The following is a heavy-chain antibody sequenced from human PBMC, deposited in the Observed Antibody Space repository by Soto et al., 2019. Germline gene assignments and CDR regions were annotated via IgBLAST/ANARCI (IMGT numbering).Heavy chain of an antibody. CDR2: IYYNGRT. V-gene: IGHV4-31*03. J-gene: IGHJ4*02. D-gene: IGHD6-6*01. CDR3: ARRFGTNIAARRFDY. Sequence: QVQLQESGPGLVKPSQTLSLTCSVSGGSINSGGNYWSWIRQHPGKGLEWIGHIYYNGRTYYNPSLKRRVTISVDTSKNQCSLKLSSVTAADTAVYYCARRFGTNIAARRFDYWGQGTLVTVSS. CDR1: GGSINSGGNY.